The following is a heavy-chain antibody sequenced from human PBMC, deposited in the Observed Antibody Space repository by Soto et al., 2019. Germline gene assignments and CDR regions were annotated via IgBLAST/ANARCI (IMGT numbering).Heavy chain of an antibody. V-gene: IGHV5-10-1*01. CDR3: ARSETQYSSSWSYLDY. CDR2: IDPSDSYT. D-gene: IGHD6-13*01. Sequence: PGESLKISCKGSGYSFTSYWISWVRQMPGKGLEWMGRIDPSDSYTNYSPSFQGHVTISADKSISTAYLQWSSLKASDTAMYYCARSETQYSSSWSYLDYWGQGTLVTVSS. CDR1: GYSFTSYW. J-gene: IGHJ4*02.